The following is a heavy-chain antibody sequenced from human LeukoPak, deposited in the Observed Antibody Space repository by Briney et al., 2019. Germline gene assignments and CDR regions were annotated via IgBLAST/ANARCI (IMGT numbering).Heavy chain of an antibody. CDR2: IIPIFGTA. J-gene: IGHJ4*02. V-gene: IGHV1-69*05. D-gene: IGHD1-26*01. CDR1: GGTFSSYA. CDR3: ARRREHSEYYFDY. Sequence: ASVKVSCKASGGTFSSYAISWVRQAPGQGLEWMGGIIPIFGTANYAQKFRGRVTITTDESTSTAYMELSSLRSEDTAVYYCARRREHSEYYFDYWGQGTLVTVSS.